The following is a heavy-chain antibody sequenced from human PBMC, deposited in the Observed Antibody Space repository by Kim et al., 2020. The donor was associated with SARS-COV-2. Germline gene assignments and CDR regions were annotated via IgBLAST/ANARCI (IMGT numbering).Heavy chain of an antibody. V-gene: IGHV3-66*01. D-gene: IGHD3-10*01. J-gene: IGHJ5*02. Sequence: VKGRFTISRDNSKNTLYLQMNSLRAEDTAVYYCARDHGGSGSYIAGWFDPWGQGTLVTVSS. CDR3: ARDHGGSGSYIAGWFDP.